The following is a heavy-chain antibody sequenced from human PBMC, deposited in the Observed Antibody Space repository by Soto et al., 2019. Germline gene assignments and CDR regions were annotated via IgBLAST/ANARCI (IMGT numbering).Heavy chain of an antibody. J-gene: IGHJ4*02. D-gene: IGHD3-22*01. V-gene: IGHV4-59*08. CDR1: GGSISSYY. CDR2: IYYSGST. CDR3: ARRSYYDSSGYYHYYFDY. Sequence: SETLSLTCTVSGGSISSYYWSWIRQPPGKGLEWIAYIYYSGSTNYNPSLKSRVTISVDTSKNQFSLKLSSVTAADTAVYYCARRSYYDSSGYYHYYFDYWGQGTLVTVSS.